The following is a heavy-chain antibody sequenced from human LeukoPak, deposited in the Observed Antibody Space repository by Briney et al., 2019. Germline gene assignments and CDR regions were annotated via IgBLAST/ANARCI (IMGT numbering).Heavy chain of an antibody. CDR1: GYSISSSNW. CDR3: ARHVSYNSGWADY. V-gene: IGHV4-28*01. J-gene: IGHJ4*02. D-gene: IGHD6-19*01. Sequence: PSETLSLTCAVSGYSISSSNWWGWIRQPPGKGLEWIGYIYYSGSTYYNPSLKSRVTISVDTSKNQFSLKLSSVTAADTAVYYCARHVSYNSGWADYWGQGTLVTVSS. CDR2: IYYSGST.